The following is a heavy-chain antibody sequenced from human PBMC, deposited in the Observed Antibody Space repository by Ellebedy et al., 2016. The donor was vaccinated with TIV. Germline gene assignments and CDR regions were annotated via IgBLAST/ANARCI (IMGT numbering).Heavy chain of an antibody. V-gene: IGHV3-21*01. CDR1: GFTFSSYS. CDR3: ARRGYSYGYFYYGMDV. CDR2: ISSDSSYI. D-gene: IGHD5-18*01. Sequence: GESLKISXAASGFTFSSYSMNWVRQAPGKGLEWVSSISSDSSYIYYADSVKGRFTISRDNAKNTLYLQMNSLRAEDTAVYYCARRGYSYGYFYYGMDVWGQGTTVTVSS. J-gene: IGHJ6*02.